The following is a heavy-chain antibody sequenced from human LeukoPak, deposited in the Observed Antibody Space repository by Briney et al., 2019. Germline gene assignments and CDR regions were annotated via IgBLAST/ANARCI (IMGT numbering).Heavy chain of an antibody. CDR1: GGSISSGSYY. V-gene: IGHV4-61*02. Sequence: SETLSLTCTVSGGSISSGSYYWSWIRQPAGKGLEWIGRIYTSGSTNYNPSLKSRVTISVDTSKNRFSLKLSSVTAADTAVYYCARGGDGYNWDYFDYWGQGTLVTVSS. J-gene: IGHJ4*02. CDR2: IYTSGST. CDR3: ARGGDGYNWDYFDY. D-gene: IGHD5-24*01.